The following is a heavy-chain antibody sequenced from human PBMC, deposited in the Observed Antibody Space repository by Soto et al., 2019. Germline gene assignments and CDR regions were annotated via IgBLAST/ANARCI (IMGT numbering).Heavy chain of an antibody. CDR2: IYHSGST. V-gene: IGHV4-4*02. Sequence: QVQLQESGPGLVKPSGTLSLTCAVSSGSISSSNWWSWVRQPPGKGLEWIGEIYHSGSTNYNPSLKSRVTISVDKAQNQFSLKLSSVTAADTAVYYCARALQQLGTYYYYYYMDVWGKGTTVTVSS. J-gene: IGHJ6*03. CDR1: SGSISSSNW. CDR3: ARALQQLGTYYYYYYMDV. D-gene: IGHD6-13*01.